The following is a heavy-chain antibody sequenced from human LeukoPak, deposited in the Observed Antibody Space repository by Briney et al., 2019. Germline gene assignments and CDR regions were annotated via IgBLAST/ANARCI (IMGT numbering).Heavy chain of an antibody. CDR1: GGTFSSYA. D-gene: IGHD1-26*01. Sequence: GASVKVSCKASGGTFSSYAISWVRQAPAQGLEWMGGIIPIFGTANYAQKFQGRVTITADESTSTAYMELSSLRSEDTAVYYCARGDSGSYLTDYWGQGTLVSVSS. CDR3: ARGDSGSYLTDY. CDR2: IIPIFGTA. V-gene: IGHV1-69*13. J-gene: IGHJ4*02.